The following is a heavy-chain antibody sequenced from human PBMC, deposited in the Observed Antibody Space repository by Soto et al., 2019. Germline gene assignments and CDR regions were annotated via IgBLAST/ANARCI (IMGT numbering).Heavy chain of an antibody. CDR2: ISSSSSYI. CDR3: ARVPDYSLYALDV. V-gene: IGHV3-21*01. Sequence: GSQTLSCAPSGGTLSRYRWYWGRQAPGKRLGGVSYISSSSSYIYYAGSVKGRLTISRDNAKNSLYMQMNSLRAEDTAVYYCARVPDYSLYALDVWAQGPTVTVSS. D-gene: IGHD4-4*01. J-gene: IGHJ6*02. CDR1: GGTLSRYR.